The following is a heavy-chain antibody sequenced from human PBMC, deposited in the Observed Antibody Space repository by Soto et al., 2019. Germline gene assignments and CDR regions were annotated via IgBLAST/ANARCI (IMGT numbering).Heavy chain of an antibody. V-gene: IGHV3-23*01. Sequence: SGGGLVQPEGSLRLSCAASGFTFSSYAMDWVRQGPGKGLEWVAVVSIGGSTHYADSVRGRFTISRDNSKNTLSLQMNSLTAEDTAVYFCAKRRGAGGHFDYWGQGALVTVSS. CDR2: VSIGGST. CDR1: GFTFSSYA. CDR3: AKRRGAGGHFDY. D-gene: IGHD2-15*01. J-gene: IGHJ4*02.